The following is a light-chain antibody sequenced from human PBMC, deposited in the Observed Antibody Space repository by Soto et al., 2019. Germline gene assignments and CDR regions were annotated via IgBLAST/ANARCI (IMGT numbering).Light chain of an antibody. V-gene: IGLV2-14*03. Sequence: QSVLTQPASVSGSPGQSITISCTGTISDIGDYNYVSWYQQHPGKSPKLMIYDVSNRPSGVSNRFSGSKSCYTSSLTISGLHPEDEADYYCSSYRSSSPLVVFGGGTKLTVL. CDR1: ISDIGDYNY. CDR2: DVS. J-gene: IGLJ2*01. CDR3: SSYRSSSPLVV.